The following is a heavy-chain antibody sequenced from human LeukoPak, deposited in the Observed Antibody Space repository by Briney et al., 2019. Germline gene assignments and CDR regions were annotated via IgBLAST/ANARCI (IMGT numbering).Heavy chain of an antibody. CDR3: ARGRGYYYNWFDP. Sequence: SETLSLTCAVSGGSISSGGYSWSWIRQPPGKGLEWIGYIYHSGSTYYNPSLKSRVTISVDRSKNQFSLKLSSVTAADTAVYYCARGRGYYYNWFDPWGQGTLVTVSS. J-gene: IGHJ5*02. D-gene: IGHD3-22*01. CDR1: GGSISSGGYS. V-gene: IGHV4-30-2*01. CDR2: IYHSGST.